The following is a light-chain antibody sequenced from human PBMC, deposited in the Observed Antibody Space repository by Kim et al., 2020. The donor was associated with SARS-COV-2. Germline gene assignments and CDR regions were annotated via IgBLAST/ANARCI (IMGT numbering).Light chain of an antibody. CDR1: RSNIGRNG. J-gene: IGLJ3*02. V-gene: IGLV1-44*01. CDR3: ATWDDSLTGPV. CDR2: ADD. Sequence: QSALTQPPSASGTPGQRVTMSCSGSRSNIGRNGVTWYHLLPGTAPKVLIYADDERPSGVPDRISGSKSGTSASLAISGLQSEDEADYYCATWDDSLTGPVFGGGTQLTVL.